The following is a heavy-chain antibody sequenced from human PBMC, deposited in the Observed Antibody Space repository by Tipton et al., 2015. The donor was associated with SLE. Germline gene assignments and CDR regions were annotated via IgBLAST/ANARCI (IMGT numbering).Heavy chain of an antibody. V-gene: IGHV4-61*09. CDR1: GDSIGSGIYY. J-gene: IGHJ4*02. Sequence: TLSLTCTVSGDSIGSGIYYWSWIRQPAGEGLEWIGHIYTSGSTHYSPSLESRVTMSVDTSKNQFSLELTSVTAADTAVYYCARGSALLYSVVYWGQGSLVTVSS. D-gene: IGHD4-11*01. CDR3: ARGSALLYSVVY. CDR2: IYTSGST.